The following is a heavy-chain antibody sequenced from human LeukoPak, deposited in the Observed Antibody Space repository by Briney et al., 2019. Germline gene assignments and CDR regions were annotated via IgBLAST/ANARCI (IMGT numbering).Heavy chain of an antibody. Sequence: GSLRLSCAASGFTFSSYWMSWVRQAPGKGLEWVANIKQDGSEKYYVDSVKGRFTISRDNAKNSLYLQMNSLRAEDTAVYYCARDLDCSSTSCEKLDYWGQGTLVTVSS. J-gene: IGHJ4*02. CDR1: GFTFSSYW. D-gene: IGHD2-2*01. V-gene: IGHV3-7*01. CDR2: IKQDGSEK. CDR3: ARDLDCSSTSCEKLDY.